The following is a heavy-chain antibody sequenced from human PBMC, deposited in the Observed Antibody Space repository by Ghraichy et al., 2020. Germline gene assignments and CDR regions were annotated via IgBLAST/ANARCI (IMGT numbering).Heavy chain of an antibody. CDR3: ARGVRGVIRVGWFDP. V-gene: IGHV4-4*07. J-gene: IGHJ5*02. D-gene: IGHD3-10*01. Sequence: ESLNISCTVSGGSISSYYWSWIRQPAGKGLEWIGRIYTSGSTNYNPSLKSRVTMSVDTSKNQFSLKLSSVTAADTAVYYCARGVRGVIRVGWFDPWGQGTLVTVSS. CDR1: GGSISSYY. CDR2: IYTSGST.